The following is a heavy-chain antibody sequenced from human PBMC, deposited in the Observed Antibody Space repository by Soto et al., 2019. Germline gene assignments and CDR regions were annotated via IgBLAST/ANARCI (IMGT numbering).Heavy chain of an antibody. D-gene: IGHD5-12*01. J-gene: IGHJ4*02. V-gene: IGHV4-39*01. Sequence: QLQLQESGPGLVKPSETLSLTCTVSGGSITSAGYYRGWIRQPPGKRLEWIGSLSHSGSTYHNPSLKSRVTISVDTSKNQVSLRLTSVTATDTGLYYCARQGLLAGWLRPFDSWGQGTLVSVSS. CDR1: GGSITSAGYY. CDR3: ARQGLLAGWLRPFDS. CDR2: LSHSGST.